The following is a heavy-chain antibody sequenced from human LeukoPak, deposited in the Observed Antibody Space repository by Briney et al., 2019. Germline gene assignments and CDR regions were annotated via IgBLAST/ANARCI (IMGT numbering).Heavy chain of an antibody. D-gene: IGHD3-9*01. Sequence: GGSLRLSCAASGFTFNTYTMNWVLQAPGKGLEWPSSISTSSSYIYYADSVKGRFTISRDNAKNSLFLQMNSLRAEDTAVYYCARDGDILTGHYKFYFDYWGQGSLVTVS. V-gene: IGHV3-21*01. CDR1: GFTFNTYT. CDR2: ISTSSSYI. CDR3: ARDGDILTGHYKFYFDY. J-gene: IGHJ4*02.